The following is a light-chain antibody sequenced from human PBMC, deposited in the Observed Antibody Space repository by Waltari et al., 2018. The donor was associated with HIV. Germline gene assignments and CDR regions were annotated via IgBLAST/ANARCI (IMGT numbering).Light chain of an antibody. Sequence: QSALTQPASVSGSPGQSITISCTGTSSDVGNYNYVSWYQQHPGKAPKHMVYDVTKRPSGVAKRFSCSKSGNTASLTISGLQAEDEADYYCCSYAGSSTFVFGGGTKLTVL. J-gene: IGLJ2*01. V-gene: IGLV2-23*02. CDR2: DVT. CDR3: CSYAGSSTFV. CDR1: SSDVGNYNY.